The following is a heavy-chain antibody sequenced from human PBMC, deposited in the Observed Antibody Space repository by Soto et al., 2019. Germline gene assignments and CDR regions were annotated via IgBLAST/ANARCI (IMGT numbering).Heavy chain of an antibody. CDR3: ARGNGSYFAFDI. CDR1: GGSFSGYY. V-gene: IGHV4-34*01. D-gene: IGHD1-26*01. CDR2: INHSGST. Sequence: SETLSLTCAVYGGSFSGYYWSWIRQPPGKGLEWIGEINHSGSTNYNPSLKSRVTISVDTSKNQLSLKLSSVTAADTAVYYCARGNGSYFAFDIWGQGTMVTVSS. J-gene: IGHJ3*02.